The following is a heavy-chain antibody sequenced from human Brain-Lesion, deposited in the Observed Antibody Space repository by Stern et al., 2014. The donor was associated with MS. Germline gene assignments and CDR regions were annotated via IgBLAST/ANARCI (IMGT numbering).Heavy chain of an antibody. J-gene: IGHJ4*02. CDR2: ISWNSCTI. D-gene: IGHD1-14*01. CDR1: GFTFGDYA. CDR3: ARDITGSSAYFAY. Sequence: VQLVESGGDLVQPGSSLRLSCAAFGFTFGDYAMHWVRHAPGKGLEWVAGISWNSCTIGYADSVKGRFTTSRDNAYSSLYLQMNSLRPEDTALYYCARDITGSSAYFAYWGQGTLVTVSS. V-gene: IGHV3-9*01.